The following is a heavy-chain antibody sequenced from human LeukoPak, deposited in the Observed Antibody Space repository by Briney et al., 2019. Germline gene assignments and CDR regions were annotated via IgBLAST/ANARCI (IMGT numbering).Heavy chain of an antibody. V-gene: IGHV3-30*02. D-gene: IGHD3-22*01. CDR3: AKDVYYDSSGYYDDY. CDR2: IRYDGSNK. J-gene: IGHJ4*02. Sequence: GGSLRLSCAASGFTFSSYGMHWVRQAPGKGLEWVAFIRYDGSNKYYADSVKGRFTISRDNSKNTLYLQMNSLRAEDTAVYYCAKDVYYDSSGYYDDYWGQGTPVTVSS. CDR1: GFTFSSYG.